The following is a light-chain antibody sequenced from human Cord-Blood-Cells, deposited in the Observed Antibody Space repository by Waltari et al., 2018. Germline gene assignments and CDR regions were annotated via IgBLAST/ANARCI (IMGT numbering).Light chain of an antibody. CDR3: QQYGSSPWT. V-gene: IGKV3-20*01. J-gene: IGKJ1*01. Sequence: EIVLTQSTGTLSLSPGARATLSCRASQSVSSSYLAWYQQKPGQAPRLLIYGASSRATGIPDRFSGSGSGTDFTLTISRLEPEDFAVHYCQQYGSSPWTFGQGTKVEIK. CDR2: GAS. CDR1: QSVSSSY.